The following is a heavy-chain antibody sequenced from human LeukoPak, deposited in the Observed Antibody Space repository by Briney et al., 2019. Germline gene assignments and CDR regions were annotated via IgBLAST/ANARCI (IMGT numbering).Heavy chain of an antibody. V-gene: IGHV4-39*01. CDR2: IYYSGST. CDR3: ARHSERDGYNSPPYFDY. J-gene: IGHJ4*02. D-gene: IGHD5-24*01. Sequence: SETLSLTCTVSGVSISSSSYDWGWIRQPPGKGLEWIGSIYYSGSTYYNPSLKSRFTISVDTFKNQFSLKLSSVTAADTAVYYCARHSERDGYNSPPYFDYWGQGTLVTVSS. CDR1: GVSISSSSYD.